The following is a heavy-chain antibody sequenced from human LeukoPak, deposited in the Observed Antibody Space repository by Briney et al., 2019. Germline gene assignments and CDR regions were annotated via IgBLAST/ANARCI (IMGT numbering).Heavy chain of an antibody. D-gene: IGHD2-2*01. V-gene: IGHV4-59*08. Sequence: PSETLSLTCTVSGGSISSYYWSWIRQPPGKGLEWIGYIYYSGSTNYNPSLKSRVTISVDTSKNQFSLKLTSVTAADTAVYYCARQAGSYAFYYYDYWGQGTLVTVSS. CDR2: IYYSGST. CDR3: ARQAGSYAFYYYDY. J-gene: IGHJ4*02. CDR1: GGSISSYY.